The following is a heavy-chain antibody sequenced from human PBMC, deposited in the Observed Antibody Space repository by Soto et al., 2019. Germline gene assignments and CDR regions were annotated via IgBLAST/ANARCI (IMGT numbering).Heavy chain of an antibody. CDR1: GFTFRIYA. D-gene: IGHD3-16*02. CDR3: AKPWVWGSYRYLDY. Sequence: GGSLRLSCAASGFTFRIYAMSWVRQAPGKGLEWVSSISGSADSTYYADSVKGRFTISRDNSKNTLYLQMNSLRAEDTAVYYCAKPWVWGSYRYLDYWGQGTLVTVSS. V-gene: IGHV3-23*01. J-gene: IGHJ4*02. CDR2: ISGSADST.